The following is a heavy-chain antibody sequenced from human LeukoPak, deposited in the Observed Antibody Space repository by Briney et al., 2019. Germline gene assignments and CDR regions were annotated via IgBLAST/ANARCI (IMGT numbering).Heavy chain of an antibody. J-gene: IGHJ4*02. CDR2: MYYRGNT. CDR1: GGSISSITYY. Sequence: SETLSLTCTVSGGSISSITYYWGWIRQPPGKGLEWVGHMYYRGNTFYNPSLKSRVTISVDTSKNQFSPKLTSVTAADTAVYYCARLYGNYQNYFDYWGQGTLVTVSS. D-gene: IGHD1-7*01. CDR3: ARLYGNYQNYFDY. V-gene: IGHV4-39*07.